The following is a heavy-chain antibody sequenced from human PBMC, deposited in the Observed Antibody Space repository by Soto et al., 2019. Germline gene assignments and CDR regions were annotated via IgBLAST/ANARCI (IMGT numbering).Heavy chain of an antibody. CDR2: ISGSGGST. D-gene: IGHD3-16*01. Sequence: EVQLLESGGGLVQPGGSLRLSCAASGFTFSSYAMSWVRQAPGKGLEWVSAISGSGGSTYYADSVKGRFTISRDNSKNTLYLQMNSLTAGDTAMYYCAKATATGGGAFDICGQGTMVTVSS. CDR3: AKATATGGGAFDI. J-gene: IGHJ3*02. V-gene: IGHV3-23*01. CDR1: GFTFSSYA.